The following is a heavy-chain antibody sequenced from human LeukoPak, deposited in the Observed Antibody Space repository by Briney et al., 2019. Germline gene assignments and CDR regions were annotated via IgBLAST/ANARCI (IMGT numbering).Heavy chain of an antibody. D-gene: IGHD6-13*01. Sequence: NSSETLSLTCTVSGGSISSGSYYWSWIRQPAGKGLEWIGRIYTSGSTNYNPSLKSRVTISVDTSKNQFSLKLSSVTAADTAVYYCAAVIAAARTASFDYWGQGTLVTVSS. CDR2: IYTSGST. CDR1: GGSISSGSYY. J-gene: IGHJ4*02. V-gene: IGHV4-61*02. CDR3: AAVIAAARTASFDY.